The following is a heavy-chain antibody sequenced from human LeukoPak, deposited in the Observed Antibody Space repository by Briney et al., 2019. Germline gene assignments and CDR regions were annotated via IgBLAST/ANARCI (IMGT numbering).Heavy chain of an antibody. CDR1: GFTFSNYG. CDR3: AKDVSYYYDSSGPYYFDY. Sequence: GGSLRLSCAASGFTFSNYGMHWVRQAPGKGLEWVSYISSSGSTIYYADSVKGRFTISRDNSKNTLYLQMNSLRAEDTAVYYCAKDVSYYYDSSGPYYFDYWGQGTLVTVSS. V-gene: IGHV3-NL1*01. D-gene: IGHD3-22*01. CDR2: ISSSGSTI. J-gene: IGHJ4*02.